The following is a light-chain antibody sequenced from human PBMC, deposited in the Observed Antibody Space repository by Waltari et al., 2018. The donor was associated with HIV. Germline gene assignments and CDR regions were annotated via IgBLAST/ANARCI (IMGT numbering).Light chain of an antibody. J-gene: IGLJ2*01. CDR2: QDH. CDR1: HLWYMY. Sequence: SSEGSQPPLVDVSPAPTATLKWSGDHLWYMYTCWYQHKPGQSPLLVIYQDHKRPSGIPERFSGSSSGHTATLTISGSLPMDEADYYCQAWGSTTSGVFGRGTKLTVL. V-gene: IGLV3-1*01. CDR3: QAWGSTTSGV.